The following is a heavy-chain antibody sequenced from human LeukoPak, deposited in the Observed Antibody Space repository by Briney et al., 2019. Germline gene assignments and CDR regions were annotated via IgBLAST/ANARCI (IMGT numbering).Heavy chain of an antibody. CDR3: ARDRAYDFWSGFSLYYYYYYGMDV. CDR2: ISAYNGNT. J-gene: IGHJ6*02. Sequence: GASVKVSCKASGYTFTNDGISWVRQTPGQGLEWMGWISAYNGNTDYAQKLQGRVTMTTDTSTSTAYMELRSLRSDDTAVYYCARDRAYDFWSGFSLYYYYYYGMDVWGQGTTVTVSS. V-gene: IGHV1-18*01. D-gene: IGHD3-3*01. CDR1: GYTFTNDG.